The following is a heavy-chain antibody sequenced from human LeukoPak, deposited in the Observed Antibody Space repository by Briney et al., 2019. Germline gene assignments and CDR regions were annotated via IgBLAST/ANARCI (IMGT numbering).Heavy chain of an antibody. CDR1: GASISVHY. J-gene: IGHJ5*02. CDR3: ARSFPDYEVQPSAISWFDA. CDR2: MYYTGTA. Sequence: PSETLSLKCTVSGASISVHYWSWIRQTPGKGLEWIGSMYYTGTANYNTSLKSRVTILVDVSKKQFSLNLRSVTAADTAVYYCARSFPDYEVQPSAISWFDAWGQGILITVSS. D-gene: IGHD1-1*01. V-gene: IGHV4-59*11.